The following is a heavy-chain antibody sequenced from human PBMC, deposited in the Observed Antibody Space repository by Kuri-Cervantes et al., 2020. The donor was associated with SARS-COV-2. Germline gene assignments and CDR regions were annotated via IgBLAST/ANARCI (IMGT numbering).Heavy chain of an antibody. CDR3: ARGPHYDFWSGYYYYYMDV. D-gene: IGHD3-3*01. V-gene: IGHV4-39*01. Sequence: SETLSLTCTVSGGSISSYYWGWIRQPPGKGLEWIGSIYYSGSTYYNPSLKSRVTISVDTSKNQFSLKLSSVTAADTAVYYCARGPHYDFWSGYYYYYMDVWGKGTTVTVSS. J-gene: IGHJ6*03. CDR2: IYYSGST. CDR1: GGSISSYY.